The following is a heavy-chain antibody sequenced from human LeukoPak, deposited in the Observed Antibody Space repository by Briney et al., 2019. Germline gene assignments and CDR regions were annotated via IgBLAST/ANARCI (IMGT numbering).Heavy chain of an antibody. V-gene: IGHV4-39*07. CDR3: ARVGVGHYYDSSGYYGRGTPDY. Sequence: SETLSLTCTVSGGSISSSSYYWGWIRQPPGKGLEWIGTIYYSVTTYYNPSLKSRVTISVDRSKNQFSLKLSSVTAADTAVYYCARVGVGHYYDSSGYYGRGTPDYWGQGTLVTVSS. D-gene: IGHD3-22*01. CDR2: IYYSVTT. CDR1: GGSISSSSYY. J-gene: IGHJ4*02.